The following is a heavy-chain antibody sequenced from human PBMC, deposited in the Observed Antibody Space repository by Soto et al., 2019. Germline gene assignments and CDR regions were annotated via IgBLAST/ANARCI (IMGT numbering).Heavy chain of an antibody. CDR2: IIGRGGTT. CDR1: GFIFRNYV. V-gene: IGHV3-23*01. CDR3: AKRTLDLHMYDY. J-gene: IGHJ4*02. D-gene: IGHD1-1*01. Sequence: EVQLSESGGGLVQPGGSLRLSCTASGFIFRNYVMTWVRQAPGKGLEWVSSIIGRGGTTYYTDSVKGRFTISRDNSKNTLFLQINSLRAEDTAVYYCAKRTLDLHMYDYWGQGTLVTVSS.